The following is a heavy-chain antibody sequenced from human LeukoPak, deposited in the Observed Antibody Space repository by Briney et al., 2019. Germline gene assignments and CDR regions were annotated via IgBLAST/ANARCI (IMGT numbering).Heavy chain of an antibody. V-gene: IGHV3-30-3*01. CDR3: TRLNNGVYFDY. J-gene: IGHJ4*02. CDR2: ISYDGSNK. CDR1: GFTFSSYA. D-gene: IGHD1-14*01. Sequence: PGRSLRLSCAASGFTFSSYAMHWVRQAPGKGLEWVAVISYDGSNKYYADSVKGRFTISRDNSKNTLYLQMNSLRAEDTAVYYCTRLNNGVYFDYWGQGTLVTVSS.